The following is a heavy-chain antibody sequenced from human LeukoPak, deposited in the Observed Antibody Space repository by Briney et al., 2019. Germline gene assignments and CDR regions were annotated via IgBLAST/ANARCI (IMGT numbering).Heavy chain of an antibody. CDR1: GYTLTELS. CDR2: FDPEDGET. Sequence: ASVKVSCKVSGYTLTELSMHWVRQAPGKGLEWMGGFDPEDGETIYAQKFQGRVTMTEDTSTDTAYMELSSLRSEDTAVYYCARERFVVVVAATLADYYYGMDVWGQGTTVTVSS. D-gene: IGHD2-15*01. J-gene: IGHJ6*02. V-gene: IGHV1-24*01. CDR3: ARERFVVVVAATLADYYYGMDV.